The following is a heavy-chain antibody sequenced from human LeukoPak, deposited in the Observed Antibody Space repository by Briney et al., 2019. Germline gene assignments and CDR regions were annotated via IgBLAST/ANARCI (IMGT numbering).Heavy chain of an antibody. V-gene: IGHV3-43*02. CDR1: GFTFDDYA. D-gene: IGHD1-14*01. Sequence: GGSLRLSCAASGFTFDDYAMHWVRQTPGKGLECVSLISEDGGDTWYADSVRGRFTISRDNSKNSVYLQMNSLRAEDTAFYYCAKDKTRGPGDYWGQGTLVTVSS. CDR2: ISEDGGDT. J-gene: IGHJ4*02. CDR3: AKDKTRGPGDY.